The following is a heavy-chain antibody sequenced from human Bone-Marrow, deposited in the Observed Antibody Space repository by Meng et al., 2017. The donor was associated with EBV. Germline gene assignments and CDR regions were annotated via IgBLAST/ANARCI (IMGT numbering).Heavy chain of an antibody. CDR3: ARGDLTDAFDI. Sequence: QVLLRQGGAGRLKPAETLSLPCAVYGGSFNGYYWTWIRQPPGKGLEWIGEINHRGNSYHNPSLKSRVTISVDTSKNQFSLRLSSVTAADTAVYYCARGDLTDAFDIWGQGTMVTVSS. V-gene: IGHV4-34*01. CDR2: INHRGNS. J-gene: IGHJ3*02. CDR1: GGSFNGYY.